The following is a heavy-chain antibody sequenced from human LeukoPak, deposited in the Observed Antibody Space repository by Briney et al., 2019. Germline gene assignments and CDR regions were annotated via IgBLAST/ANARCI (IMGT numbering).Heavy chain of an antibody. Sequence: TGRSLRLSCAASEFTFSSYAMHWVRQAPDKGLEWVALISYDGSNKEYADSVKGRFTISRDNSKNSLYLQMNSLRGEDTAVYHCARGMDYDILAGPPDYWGQGTLVTVSS. V-gene: IGHV3-30*04. J-gene: IGHJ4*02. CDR3: ARGMDYDILAGPPDY. D-gene: IGHD3-9*01. CDR2: ISYDGSNK. CDR1: EFTFSSYA.